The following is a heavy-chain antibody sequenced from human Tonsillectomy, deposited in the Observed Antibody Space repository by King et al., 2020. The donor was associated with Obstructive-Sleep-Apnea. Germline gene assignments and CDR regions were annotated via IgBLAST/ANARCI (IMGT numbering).Heavy chain of an antibody. J-gene: IGHJ4*02. CDR3: AQTFMGAAAGQFDY. CDR2: IYYSGNT. CDR1: GGSISSYY. Sequence: VQLQESGPGLVKPSETLSLTCTVSGGSISSYYWSWIRQPPGKGLEWIGYIYYSGNTNYNPSLKSQVTIAGDTSKNKFSLKLRSLTAADTAVYHCAQTFMGAAAGQFDYWGQGTLVTVSS. D-gene: IGHD6-13*01. V-gene: IGHV4-59*01.